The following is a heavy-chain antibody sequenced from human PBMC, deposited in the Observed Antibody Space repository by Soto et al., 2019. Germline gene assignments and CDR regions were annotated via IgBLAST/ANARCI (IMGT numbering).Heavy chain of an antibody. Sequence: QVQLVQSGAEVKKPGASVKVSCKASGYTFTMYAMHWVRQAPGQRLEWMGWINTGNGNTKYSQKFQGRVTITRDTSASTAYMELSSLRSEDTAVHYCARDRCSSATCYLDWFDPWGQGTLVTVSS. CDR3: ARDRCSSATCYLDWFDP. CDR1: GYTFTMYA. D-gene: IGHD2-2*01. J-gene: IGHJ5*02. CDR2: INTGNGNT. V-gene: IGHV1-3*04.